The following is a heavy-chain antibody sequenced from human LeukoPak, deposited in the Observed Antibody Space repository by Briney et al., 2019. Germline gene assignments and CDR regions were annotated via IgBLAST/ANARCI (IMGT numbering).Heavy chain of an antibody. J-gene: IGHJ4*02. CDR2: IRYDGSNK. Sequence: GGSLRLSCAASGFTFSSYGMHWVRQAPGKGLEWVAFIRYDGSNKYYADSVKGRFIISRDNSKNTLYLQMNSLRAEDTAVYYCARESRQWLVLGGVDYWGQGTLVTVSS. D-gene: IGHD6-19*01. CDR3: ARESRQWLVLGGVDY. V-gene: IGHV3-30*02. CDR1: GFTFSSYG.